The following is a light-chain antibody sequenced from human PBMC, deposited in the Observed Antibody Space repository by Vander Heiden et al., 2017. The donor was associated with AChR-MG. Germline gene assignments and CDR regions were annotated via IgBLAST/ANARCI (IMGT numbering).Light chain of an antibody. Sequence: DIVLTQSPVTLSLSPGERATLSCRASQRVSSSLAWYQQKPGQAPRLLIYEASSRATGIPARFSASGSGTDFTLTISSLEPEDFAVYYCQQRSNWPRITFGQGTRLEI. CDR2: EAS. CDR1: QRVSSS. J-gene: IGKJ5*01. CDR3: QQRSNWPRIT. V-gene: IGKV3-11*01.